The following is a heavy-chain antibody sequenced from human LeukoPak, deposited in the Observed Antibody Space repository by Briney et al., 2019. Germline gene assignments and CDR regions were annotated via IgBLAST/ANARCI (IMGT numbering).Heavy chain of an antibody. D-gene: IGHD2-2*01. J-gene: IGHJ3*02. CDR3: ARALAYCSSTSCSNDAFDI. CDR1: GGSISSSSYY. CDR2: IYYSGST. V-gene: IGHV4-39*01. Sequence: SGTLSLTCTVSGGSISSSSYYWGWIRQPPGKGLEWIGSIYYSGSTYYNPSLKSRVTISVDTSKNQFSLKLSSVTAADTAVYYCARALAYCSSTSCSNDAFDIWGQGTMVTVSS.